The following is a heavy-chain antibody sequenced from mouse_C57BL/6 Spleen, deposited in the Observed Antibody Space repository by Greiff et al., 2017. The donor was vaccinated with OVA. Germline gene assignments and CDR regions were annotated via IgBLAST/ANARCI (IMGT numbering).Heavy chain of an antibody. V-gene: IGHV5-4*01. Sequence: EVQVVESGGGLVKPGGSLKLSCAASGFTFSSYAMSCVRQTPEKRLEWVATISDGGSYTYYPDNVKGRFTISRDNAKNNLYLQMSHLKSEDTAMYYCARDRPGSSYSYYFDYWGQGTTLTVAS. CDR1: GFTFSSYA. D-gene: IGHD1-1*01. CDR3: ARDRPGSSYSYYFDY. J-gene: IGHJ2*01. CDR2: ISDGGSYT.